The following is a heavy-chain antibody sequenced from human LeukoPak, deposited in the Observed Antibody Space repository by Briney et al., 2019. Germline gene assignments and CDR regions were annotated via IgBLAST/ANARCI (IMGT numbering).Heavy chain of an antibody. CDR2: IYSGTI. J-gene: IGHJ4*02. Sequence: GGSLRLSCTVSGFTVSSNSMSWVRQAPGKGLEWVSFIYSGTIHYSDSVKGRFTISRDNSKNTLYLQMNSLRAEDMAVYYCARGDVMAARAFDYWGQGTLVTVSS. CDR3: ARGDVMAARAFDY. CDR1: GFTVSSNS. V-gene: IGHV3-66*03. D-gene: IGHD6-6*01.